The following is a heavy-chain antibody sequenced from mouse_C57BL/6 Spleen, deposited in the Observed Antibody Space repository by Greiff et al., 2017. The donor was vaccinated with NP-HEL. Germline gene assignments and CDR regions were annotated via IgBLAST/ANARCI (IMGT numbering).Heavy chain of an antibody. CDR1: GFTFSSYA. Sequence: EVQLVESGGGLVKPGGSLKLSCAASGFTFSSYAMSWVRQTPEKRLEWVATISDGGSYTYYPDNVKGRFTISRDNAKNNLYLQMSHLKSEDTAMYYCARGRPFAYWGQWTLVTVSA. V-gene: IGHV5-4*01. CDR2: ISDGGSYT. CDR3: ARGRPFAY. J-gene: IGHJ3*01.